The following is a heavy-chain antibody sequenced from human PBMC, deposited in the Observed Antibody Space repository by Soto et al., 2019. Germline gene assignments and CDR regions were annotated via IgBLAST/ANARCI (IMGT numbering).Heavy chain of an antibody. V-gene: IGHV5-10-1*01. CDR3: ASSNSSSPYYYYGMDV. J-gene: IGHJ6*02. CDR1: GYSFTSYW. Sequence: PGESLKISCKGSGYSFTSYWISWVRQMPGKGLEWMGRIDPSDSYTNYSPSFQGHVTISADKSISTAYLQWSSLKASDTAMYYCASSNSSSPYYYYGMDVWGQGTTVTV. D-gene: IGHD6-6*01. CDR2: IDPSDSYT.